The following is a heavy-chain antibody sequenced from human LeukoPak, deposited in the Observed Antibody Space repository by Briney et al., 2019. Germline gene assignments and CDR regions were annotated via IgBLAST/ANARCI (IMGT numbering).Heavy chain of an antibody. J-gene: IGHJ6*02. D-gene: IGHD2-15*01. CDR1: GFTFTSSA. CDR3: AADAPPYCSGGSCYSRGYYYYGMDV. V-gene: IGHV1-58*01. Sequence: SVTVSCKASGFTFTSSAVQWVRQARGQRLEWIGWIVVGSGNTNYAQKFQERVTITRDMSTSTAYMELSSLRSEDTAVYYCAADAPPYCSGGSCYSRGYYYYGMDVWGQGTTVTVSS. CDR2: IVVGSGNT.